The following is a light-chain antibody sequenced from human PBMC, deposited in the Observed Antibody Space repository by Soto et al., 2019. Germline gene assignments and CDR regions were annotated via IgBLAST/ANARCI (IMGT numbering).Light chain of an antibody. Sequence: EIVLTQSPATLSVSPGERATLSCRASQSVSSKLAWYQQRPGQSPRLLIYGASTRATDIPARFSGSGSGTEFTLTISGLQSEDFAVYYCQQYKDWFSITFGQGTRLEIK. V-gene: IGKV3-15*01. CDR3: QQYKDWFSIT. CDR2: GAS. J-gene: IGKJ5*01. CDR1: QSVSSK.